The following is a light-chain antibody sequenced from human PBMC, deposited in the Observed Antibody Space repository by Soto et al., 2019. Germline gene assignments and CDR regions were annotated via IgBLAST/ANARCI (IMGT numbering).Light chain of an antibody. V-gene: IGKV3-15*01. CDR2: DAF. J-gene: IGKJ4*01. CDR3: QQYDEWPLT. CDR1: QNVKTR. Sequence: EKVMTQSPATLCVSPGERATLSCRASQNVKTRFAWYQQKPGPAPRLLIYDAFTRATGIPARFSGSASGTEFTLTISSLQSEDFAVYYCQQYDEWPLTFGGGTKVEIK.